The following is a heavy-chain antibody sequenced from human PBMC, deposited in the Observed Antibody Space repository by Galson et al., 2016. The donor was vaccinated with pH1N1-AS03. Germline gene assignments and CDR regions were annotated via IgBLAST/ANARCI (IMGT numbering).Heavy chain of an antibody. D-gene: IGHD6-19*01. CDR2: IFYSGST. CDR3: ARLDSSGWYSVDY. Sequence: SGGSISSYYWSWIRQPPGKGLEWIGYIFYSGSTFYNASLKSRVTISVDTSKNQFSLKLRSVTAADTAVYYCARLDSSGWYSVDYWGQGNMVIVSS. CDR1: GGSISSYY. J-gene: IGHJ4*02. V-gene: IGHV4-59*08.